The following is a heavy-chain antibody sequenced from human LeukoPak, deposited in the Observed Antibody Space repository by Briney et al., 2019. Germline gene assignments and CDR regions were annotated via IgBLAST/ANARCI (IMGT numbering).Heavy chain of an antibody. J-gene: IGHJ6*02. V-gene: IGHV3-30*03. CDR3: ASGHDYGDRFLNGGMDV. CDR1: GFTFSSYG. CDR2: ISYDGSNK. Sequence: GRSLRLSCAASGFTFSSYGMHWVRQAPGKGLEWVAVISYDGSNKYYADSVKGRFTISRDNSKNTLYLQMNSLRAEDTAVYYCASGHDYGDRFLNGGMDVWGQGTTVTVSS. D-gene: IGHD4-17*01.